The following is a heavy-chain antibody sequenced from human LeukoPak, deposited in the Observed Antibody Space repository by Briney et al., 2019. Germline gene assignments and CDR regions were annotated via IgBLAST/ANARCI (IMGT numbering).Heavy chain of an antibody. V-gene: IGHV7-4-1*02. CDR3: ARDIPYYYEPYPTPRNDAFDI. CDR1: GYTFTSYA. J-gene: IGHJ3*02. D-gene: IGHD3-22*01. Sequence: GASVKVSCKASGYTFTSYAMNWVRQTPGQGLEWMGWINTNTGNPTYAQGFTGRFVFSLDTSVSTAYLQISSLKAEDTAVYYCARDIPYYYEPYPTPRNDAFDIWGQGTMVTVSS. CDR2: INTNTGNP.